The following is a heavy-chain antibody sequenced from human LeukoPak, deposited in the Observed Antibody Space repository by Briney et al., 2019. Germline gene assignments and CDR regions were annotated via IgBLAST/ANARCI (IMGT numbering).Heavy chain of an antibody. V-gene: IGHV1-2*02. D-gene: IGHD1-26*01. CDR2: INPDSGGT. CDR3: ARDNSVGDNAWWFDP. J-gene: IGHJ5*02. Sequence: ASVKVSCKASGYTFIGHYMHWVRQAPGQGLEWMGWINPDSGGTNYAQKFQGRVTMTRDMSTSTDYMELSSLRSEDTAIYYCARDNSVGDNAWWFDPWGQGTLVTVSS. CDR1: GYTFIGHY.